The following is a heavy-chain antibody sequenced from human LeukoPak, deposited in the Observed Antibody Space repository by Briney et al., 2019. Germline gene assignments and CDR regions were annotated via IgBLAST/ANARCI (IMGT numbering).Heavy chain of an antibody. Sequence: SETLSLTCTVSGVSISTYYWNWIRQPPRKGLEWIGYVHYGGGSAYIPSLKSRVTMSVDTSKNQFSLSLTSVTAADTALYYCARWYCSNNLCFHMDVWGKGTTVTVSS. CDR1: GVSISTYY. CDR3: ARWYCSNNLCFHMDV. V-gene: IGHV4-59*08. D-gene: IGHD2-2*01. J-gene: IGHJ6*03. CDR2: VHYGGGS.